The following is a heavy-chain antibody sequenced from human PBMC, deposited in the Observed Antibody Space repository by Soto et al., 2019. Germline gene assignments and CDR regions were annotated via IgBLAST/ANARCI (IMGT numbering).Heavy chain of an antibody. Sequence: GGSLRLSCGASGFTFNIYALHWVRQAPGKGLEWVAVISFDGTKKYYSDSVKGRFTISRDNLKNTLYLQMNNLRVEDAALYFCAREDDYGYRYINYGLDVWVQGTTVTVSS. CDR3: AREDDYGYRYINYGLDV. J-gene: IGHJ6*02. D-gene: IGHD4-17*01. V-gene: IGHV3-30-3*01. CDR2: ISFDGTKK. CDR1: GFTFNIYA.